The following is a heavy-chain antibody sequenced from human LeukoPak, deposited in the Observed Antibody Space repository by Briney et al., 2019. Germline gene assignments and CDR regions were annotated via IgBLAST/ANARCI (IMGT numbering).Heavy chain of an antibody. V-gene: IGHV4-34*01. J-gene: IGHJ5*02. D-gene: IGHD3-10*01. Sequence: PSETLSLTCAVYGGSFSGYYWSWIRQPPGKGLEWIGEINHSGSTNYNPSLKSRVTISVDTSKNQFSLKLSSVTAADTAVYYCAREFGDEFNWFDPWGQGTLVTVSS. CDR2: INHSGST. CDR1: GGSFSGYY. CDR3: AREFGDEFNWFDP.